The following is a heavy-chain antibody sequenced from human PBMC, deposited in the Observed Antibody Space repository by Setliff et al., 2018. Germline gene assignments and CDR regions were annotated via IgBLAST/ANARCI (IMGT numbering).Heavy chain of an antibody. CDR3: ARSPSSGAYWNPRPFYSDY. Sequence: LSLTCSVSGASITSGGFYWTWIRQPAGKGLEWIGHISPSGSTTYNPSAKSRVTISLDTSKNHFSLKLDSVTAADTALYYCARSPSSGAYWNPRPFYSDYWARGTLVTVSS. J-gene: IGHJ4*02. CDR2: ISPSGST. CDR1: GASITSGGFY. V-gene: IGHV4-61*09. D-gene: IGHD1-26*01.